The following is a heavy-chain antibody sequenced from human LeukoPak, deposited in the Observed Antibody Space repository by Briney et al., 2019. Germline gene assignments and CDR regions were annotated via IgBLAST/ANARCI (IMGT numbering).Heavy chain of an antibody. CDR3: VKHSGGVYGNSDY. D-gene: IGHD1-1*01. CDR2: VGRGGGDT. CDR1: GFTFSNDA. Sequence: GGSLRRSCVASGFTFSNDAASWFRQAPGKGLEWVSTVGRGGGDTYYADSVRGRFTISKDSSKNTLQMNSLSADDTAMYYCVKHSGGVYGNSDYWGQGILVTVSS. J-gene: IGHJ4*02. V-gene: IGHV3-23*01.